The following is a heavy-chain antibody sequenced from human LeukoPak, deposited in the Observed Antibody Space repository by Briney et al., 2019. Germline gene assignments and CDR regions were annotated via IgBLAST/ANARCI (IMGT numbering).Heavy chain of an antibody. CDR3: ATAGGPVAPFDY. Sequence: ASVKVSCKVSGYTLTELSMHWVRQAPGKGVEWMGGFDPEDGETIYAQKFQGRVTMTEDTSTDTAYMELSSLRSEDTAVYYCATAGGPVAPFDYWGQGTLVTVSS. CDR1: GYTLTELS. D-gene: IGHD6-19*01. CDR2: FDPEDGET. V-gene: IGHV1-24*01. J-gene: IGHJ4*02.